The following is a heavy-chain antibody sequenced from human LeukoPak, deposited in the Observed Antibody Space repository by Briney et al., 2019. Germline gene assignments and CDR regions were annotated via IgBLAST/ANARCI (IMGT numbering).Heavy chain of an antibody. D-gene: IGHD6-6*01. CDR3: ARGESSSSPLYYYYYYMDV. CDR2: IYTSGST. CDR1: GGSISSGSYY. Sequence: PSETLSLTCTVSGGSISSGSYYWSWIRQPTGKGLEWIGRIYTSGSTSYNSSLKSRVTISVDTSKNQFSLKLSSVTAADTAVYYCARGESSSSPLYYYYYYMDVWGKGTTVTVSS. V-gene: IGHV4-61*02. J-gene: IGHJ6*03.